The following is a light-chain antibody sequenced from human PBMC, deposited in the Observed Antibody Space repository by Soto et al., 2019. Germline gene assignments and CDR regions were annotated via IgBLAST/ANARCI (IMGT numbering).Light chain of an antibody. Sequence: DIQMTQSPSTLSASVGDRVTITCRASQSINTWLAWYEQKPGQAPKLVIYDASSLESGVPSRFSGSGSGTEFTLTISSLQPDDCATYYCQQCNSYFTFGPGTKVDIK. CDR1: QSINTW. CDR3: QQCNSYFT. V-gene: IGKV1-5*01. CDR2: DAS. J-gene: IGKJ3*01.